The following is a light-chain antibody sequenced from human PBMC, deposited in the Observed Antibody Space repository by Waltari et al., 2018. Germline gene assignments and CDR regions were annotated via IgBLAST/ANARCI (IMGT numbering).Light chain of an antibody. V-gene: IGLV3-10*01. CDR2: EDT. Sequence: SYELTQTPSVSVSPGPTARITCSGHALPRKYAYWFQQKSGQAPRLVIYEDTKRPAGIPGRFSGSSSGTVATLTITGAQVDDEADYYCYSSDSTGLRVFGGGTTVVVL. J-gene: IGLJ1*01. CDR1: ALPRKY. CDR3: YSSDSTGLRV.